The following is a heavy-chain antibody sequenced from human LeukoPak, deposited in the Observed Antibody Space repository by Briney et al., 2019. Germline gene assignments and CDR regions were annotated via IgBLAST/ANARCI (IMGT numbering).Heavy chain of an antibody. J-gene: IGHJ4*02. CDR3: ARGVPYDSWSGPHYSDY. CDR2: VSDGGGNT. Sequence: PGGSLRLSCVASGFTFTTYAMIWVRQPPGKGLEWVSAVSDGGGNTYYADSVKGRFTISRDSAKNSLYLQMNSLRAEDTAVYYCARGVPYDSWSGPHYSDYWGQGTLVTVSS. V-gene: IGHV3-23*01. CDR1: GFTFTTYA. D-gene: IGHD3/OR15-3a*01.